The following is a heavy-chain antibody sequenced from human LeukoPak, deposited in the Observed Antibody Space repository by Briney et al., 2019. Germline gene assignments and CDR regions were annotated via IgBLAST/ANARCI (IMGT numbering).Heavy chain of an antibody. CDR1: GFIFTNYW. Sequence: PGGSLRLSCAASGFIFTNYWMGWVRQAPGKGLEWVANIKQDGSEKYYVDSVKGRFTISRDNAKNSLYLQMNSLRVEDTALFYCARISYYGGTPHFAYLGQGTLVTVSS. CDR2: IKQDGSEK. J-gene: IGHJ4*02. CDR3: ARISYYGGTPHFAY. V-gene: IGHV3-7*01. D-gene: IGHD4-23*01.